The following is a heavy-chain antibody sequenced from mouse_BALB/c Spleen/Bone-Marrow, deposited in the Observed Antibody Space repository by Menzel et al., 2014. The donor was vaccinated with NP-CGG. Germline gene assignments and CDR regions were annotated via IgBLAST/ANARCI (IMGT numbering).Heavy chain of an antibody. CDR3: SRGRRDALDY. J-gene: IGHJ4*01. CDR1: GYTFTSYY. V-gene: IGHV1S81*02. Sequence: QVQLKQSGAELVKPGASVKLSCKASGYTFTSYYMYWVKQRPGQGLEWFGEINPSNGVTNFNEKFKNKATLTVDKSSSTAYMQLSSLTSEDSAVYYCSRGRRDALDYWGQGTSVTVSS. CDR2: INPSNGVT.